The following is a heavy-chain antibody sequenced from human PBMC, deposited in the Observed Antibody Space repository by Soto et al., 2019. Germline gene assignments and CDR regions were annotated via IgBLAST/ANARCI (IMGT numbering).Heavy chain of an antibody. D-gene: IGHD5-12*01. J-gene: IGHJ4*02. Sequence: EVQLLESGGDLVQPGGSLRLSCAASGFTFTNYLMTWVHQAPGKGLEWVSSIDKSGGDTYYADSVKGRFTISRHNSKNTLYLQMNGLRAEDTAIYYCAKDTYSRNWFFWGQGTLVTVSS. CDR3: AKDTYSRNWFF. V-gene: IGHV3-23*05. CDR2: IDKSGGDT. CDR1: GFTFTNYL.